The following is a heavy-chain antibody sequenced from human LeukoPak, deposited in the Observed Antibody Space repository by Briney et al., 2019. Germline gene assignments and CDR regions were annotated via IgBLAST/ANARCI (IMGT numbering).Heavy chain of an antibody. CDR2: TYYRSKWYN. CDR1: GDSVSSNSAA. Sequence: SQTLSLTCAISGDSVSSNSAAWNWIRQSPSRGLEWLGRTYYRSKWYNDYAVSVKSRITINPDTSKNQFSLQLNSVTPEDTAVYYCARDRRKAAGRGYSSSWEYYFDYWGQGTLVTVSS. J-gene: IGHJ4*02. CDR3: ARDRRKAAGRGYSSSWEYYFDY. D-gene: IGHD6-13*01. V-gene: IGHV6-1*01.